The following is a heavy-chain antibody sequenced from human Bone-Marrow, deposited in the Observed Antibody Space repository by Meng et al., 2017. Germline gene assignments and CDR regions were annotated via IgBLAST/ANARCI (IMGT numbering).Heavy chain of an antibody. CDR3: ARVGGYSSSSQPYYYGMDV. Sequence: GESLKISCAASGFTFSSYSMNWVRQAPGKGLEWVSSISSSSSYTYYADSVKGRFTISRDNAKNSLYLQMNSPRAEDTAVYYCARVGGYSSSSQPYYYGMDVWGQGTTVTVSS. J-gene: IGHJ6*02. D-gene: IGHD6-13*01. CDR2: ISSSSSYT. CDR1: GFTFSSYS. V-gene: IGHV3-21*01.